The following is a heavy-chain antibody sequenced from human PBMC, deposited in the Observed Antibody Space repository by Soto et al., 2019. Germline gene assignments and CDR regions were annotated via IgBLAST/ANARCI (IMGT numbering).Heavy chain of an antibody. Sequence: EVQLLESGGGLVQPGRSLRLSCTASGFTFSSHAMTWVRQAPGKGLEWVSGLSDSGDSIYYADSVKGRFTIYRDNSMNTLYRQRNTLRVEDTAVYYGAKVSSSWYAGFFDLWGQGTLVTVSS. J-gene: IGHJ4*02. V-gene: IGHV3-23*01. D-gene: IGHD6-13*01. CDR3: AKVSSSWYAGFFDL. CDR1: GFTFSSHA. CDR2: LSDSGDSI.